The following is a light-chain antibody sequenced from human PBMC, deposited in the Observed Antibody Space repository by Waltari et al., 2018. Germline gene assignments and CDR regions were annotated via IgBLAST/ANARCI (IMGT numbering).Light chain of an antibody. V-gene: IGKV3-20*01. CDR2: DAS. CDR3: QHYVNLPVT. CDR1: QSVGKS. J-gene: IGKJ1*01. Sequence: EIVLTQSPGTLSLSPGERATLSCRASQSVGKSLAWYQQRPGQSPRLPIYDASTRATGTPGRFSGSGFGTDFSLAISSLEPEDFAVYCCQHYVNLPVTFGQGTKVEI.